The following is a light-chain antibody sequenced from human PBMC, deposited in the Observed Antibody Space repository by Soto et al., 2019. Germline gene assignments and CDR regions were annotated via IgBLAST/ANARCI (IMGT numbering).Light chain of an antibody. CDR1: KLGDKY. V-gene: IGLV3-1*01. CDR2: QDS. J-gene: IGLJ1*01. CDR3: QAWDSSTASYV. Sequence: SYELTQPPSVSVSPGQTASITCSGDKLGDKYACWYHQKPGQSPVLVIYQDSKRPSGIPERFSGSNSGNTATLTISGTQAMDEADYYCQAWDSSTASYVFGTGTKLTVL.